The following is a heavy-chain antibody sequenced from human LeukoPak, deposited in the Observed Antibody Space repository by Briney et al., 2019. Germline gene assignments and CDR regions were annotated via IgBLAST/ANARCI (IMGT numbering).Heavy chain of an antibody. Sequence: GGSLRLSCAASGFTFSSYAMSWVRQAPGKGLEWVSVISGSGGSTYYADSVKGRFTISRDNSKNTLYLQMNSLRAEDTAVYYCARQLDSYYYYYYGMDVWGQGTTVTVSS. D-gene: IGHD5-18*01. CDR2: ISGSGGST. J-gene: IGHJ6*02. CDR3: ARQLDSYYYYYYGMDV. CDR1: GFTFSSYA. V-gene: IGHV3-23*01.